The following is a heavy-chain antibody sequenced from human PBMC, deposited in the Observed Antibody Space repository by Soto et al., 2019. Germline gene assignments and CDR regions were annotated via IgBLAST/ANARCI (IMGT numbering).Heavy chain of an antibody. CDR3: AREKSSSSFDY. CDR2: MNPNSGNT. J-gene: IGHJ4*02. D-gene: IGHD6-6*01. CDR1: GYTFTSYD. Sequence: QVQLVQSGAEVKKPGASVKVSCKASGYTFTSYDINWVRQATGQGLEWMGWMNPNSGNTGYAQKSQXXVTMTRNTSLSTASMELSSLRSEDTAVYYCAREKSSSSFDYWGQGTLVTVSS. V-gene: IGHV1-8*01.